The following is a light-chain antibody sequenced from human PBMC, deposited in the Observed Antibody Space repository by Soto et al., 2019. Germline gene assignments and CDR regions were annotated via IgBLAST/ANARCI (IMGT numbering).Light chain of an antibody. Sequence: QSVLTQPASVSGSPGQSITISCTGTSSDVGGYNYVSWYQQHPGKAPKSMIYEVSNRPSGVSKRFSGSKSGNTASLTISGLQAEDEADYYCSSYTISSTVVFGGGTKLTVL. J-gene: IGLJ2*01. V-gene: IGLV2-14*01. CDR2: EVS. CDR3: SSYTISSTVV. CDR1: SSDVGGYNY.